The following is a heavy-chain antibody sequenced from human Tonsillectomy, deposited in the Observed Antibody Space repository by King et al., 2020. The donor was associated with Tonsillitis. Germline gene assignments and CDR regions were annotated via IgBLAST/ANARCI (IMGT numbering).Heavy chain of an antibody. J-gene: IGHJ3*02. CDR1: GYTFTGYH. D-gene: IGHD3-10*01. CDR3: AKIGTAYGAFDI. V-gene: IGHV1-2*02. Sequence: QLVQSGAEVKKPGASVKVSCKASGYTFTGYHMHWVRQARGQGLEWMGWISPNSGGTNYAQMFQGRVTMTRDTSITTAYMELSGLRSDDTAGYYCAKIGTAYGAFDIWGQGTMVTVSS. CDR2: ISPNSGGT.